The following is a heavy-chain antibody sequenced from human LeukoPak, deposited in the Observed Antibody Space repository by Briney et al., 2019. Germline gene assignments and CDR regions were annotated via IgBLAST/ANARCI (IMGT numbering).Heavy chain of an antibody. CDR1: GGSIGTNF. J-gene: IGHJ4*02. CDR3: ARSDTHHIHSSSWHFDY. Sequence: PSETLYLTCSVSGGSIGTNFWSWLRQVPGNRLEWIGYRSYSGSTNYNPSLKSRVSISIDTSKNQFSLELNSVTAADTAVYYCARSDTHHIHSSSWHFDYWGQGTLVTVSS. D-gene: IGHD6-13*01. V-gene: IGHV4-59*01. CDR2: RSYSGST.